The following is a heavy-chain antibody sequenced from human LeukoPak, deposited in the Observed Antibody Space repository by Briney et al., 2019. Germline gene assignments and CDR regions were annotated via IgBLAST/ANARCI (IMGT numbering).Heavy chain of an antibody. D-gene: IGHD6-19*01. CDR1: GFPFSTYA. CDR2: ISGSGGST. CDR3: AKGTAVANFDY. J-gene: IGHJ4*02. Sequence: GGSLRLSCAASGFPFSTYAMSWVRQAPGKGLEWVSAISGSGGSTYYADSVKGRFTISRDNSKNTLYLQMNSLRAEDTAVYYCAKGTAVANFDYWGQGTLVTVSS. V-gene: IGHV3-23*01.